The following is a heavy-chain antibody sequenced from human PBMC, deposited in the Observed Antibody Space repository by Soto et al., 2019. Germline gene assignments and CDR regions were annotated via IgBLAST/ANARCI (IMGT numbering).Heavy chain of an antibody. CDR2: ISAYNGNT. CDR1: GYTFTSYG. Sequence: QVQLVQSGAEVKKPGASVKVSCKASGYTFTSYGISWVRQAPGQGLEWMGWISAYNGNTNYAQKLQGRVTMTTDTSTSTAYGELSGLRSDVAAVYYCARTHPQDSSSNYWGQGTLVTVSS. V-gene: IGHV1-18*01. J-gene: IGHJ4*02. D-gene: IGHD6-6*01. CDR3: ARTHPQDSSSNY.